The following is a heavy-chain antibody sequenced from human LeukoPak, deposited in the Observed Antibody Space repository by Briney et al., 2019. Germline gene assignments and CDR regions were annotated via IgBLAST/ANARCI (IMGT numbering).Heavy chain of an antibody. CDR2: INHSGST. J-gene: IGHJ4*02. D-gene: IGHD6-19*01. V-gene: IGHV4-34*01. CDR3: ARHRYSSGWSDYDY. CDR1: GGSFSGYY. Sequence: SETLSLTCAVYGGSFSGYYWSWIRQPPGKGLEWIGEINHSGSTNYSPSLKSRVTISVDTSKNQFSLKLSSVTAADTAVYYCARHRYSSGWSDYDYWGQGTLVTVSS.